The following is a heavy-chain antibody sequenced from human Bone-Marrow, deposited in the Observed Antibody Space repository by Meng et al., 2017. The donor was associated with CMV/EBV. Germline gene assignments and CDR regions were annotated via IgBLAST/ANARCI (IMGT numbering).Heavy chain of an antibody. CDR1: GFTFSDYY. J-gene: IGHJ6*02. CDR3: ARSAGGRYCSGGSCPTYYYYGMDV. Sequence: GESLKISCAASGFTFSDYYMSWIRQAPGKGLEWVSYISSSGSTIYYADSVKGRFTISRDNAKNSLYLQMNSLRAEDTAVYYCARSAGGRYCSGGSCPTYYYYGMDVWGQGTTVTVSS. D-gene: IGHD2-15*01. V-gene: IGHV3-11*04. CDR2: ISSSGSTI.